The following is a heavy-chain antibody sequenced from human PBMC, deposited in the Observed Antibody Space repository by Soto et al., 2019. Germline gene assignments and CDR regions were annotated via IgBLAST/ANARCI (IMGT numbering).Heavy chain of an antibody. CDR3: AKVRSSGYDYVY. J-gene: IGHJ4*02. CDR1: GFTFSSYA. Sequence: EVQLLESGGGLVQPGGSLRLSCAASGFTFSSYAMSWVRQAPGKGLEWVSAISGSGGSTYYADSVKGRFTISRDNSKNTLDLQMNSVGAEDTAVYYCAKVRSSGYDYVYWCQGTLVTVSS. D-gene: IGHD5-12*01. CDR2: ISGSGGST. V-gene: IGHV3-23*01.